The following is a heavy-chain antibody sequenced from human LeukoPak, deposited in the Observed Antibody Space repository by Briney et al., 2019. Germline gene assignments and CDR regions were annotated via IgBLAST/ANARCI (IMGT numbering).Heavy chain of an antibody. J-gene: IGHJ4*02. D-gene: IGHD5-18*01. CDR2: INYSGST. CDR1: GGSFSGYY. Sequence: SETLSLTCAVYGGSFSGYYWSWIRQPPGKGLEWIGEINYSGSTNYNPSLKSRVTISVDTSKNQFSLKLSSVTAADTAVYYCASLPRGRGYSYGGDYWGQGTLVTVSS. CDR3: ASLPRGRGYSYGGDY. V-gene: IGHV4-34*01.